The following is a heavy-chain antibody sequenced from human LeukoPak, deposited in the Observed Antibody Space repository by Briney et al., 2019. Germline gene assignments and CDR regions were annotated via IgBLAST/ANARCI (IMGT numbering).Heavy chain of an antibody. V-gene: IGHV3-21*01. D-gene: IGHD1-26*01. Sequence: PGGSLRLSCAASGFTFSSYSMNWVRQAPGKGLEWVSSISSSSSYIYYADSVKGRFTISRDNAKNSLYLQMDSLRAEDTAVYYCAVTVGGSYYFDYWGQGTLVTVSS. J-gene: IGHJ4*02. CDR1: GFTFSSYS. CDR3: AVTVGGSYYFDY. CDR2: ISSSSSYI.